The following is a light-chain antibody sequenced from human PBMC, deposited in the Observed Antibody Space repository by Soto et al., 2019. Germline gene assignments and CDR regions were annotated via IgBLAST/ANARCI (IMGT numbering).Light chain of an antibody. V-gene: IGKV3-20*01. J-gene: IGKJ5*01. CDR1: QSVSSSY. CDR3: QQYGSSPPIT. CDR2: GAS. Sequence: IVLTQSPGTLSLSAGERVTLSGRASQSVSSSYLAWYQQKPGQAPRLLIYGASRRTAGIPDRFSGSGSCADFSLPTISLEPEDFAVYYCQQYGSSPPITFGQGTRLEIK.